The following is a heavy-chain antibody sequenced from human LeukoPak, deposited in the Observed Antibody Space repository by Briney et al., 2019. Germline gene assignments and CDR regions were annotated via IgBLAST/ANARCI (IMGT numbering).Heavy chain of an antibody. CDR3: ARSKNIRMGSKGGIEMDY. Sequence: PSETLSLTCTVSGGSISSGSYYWSWIRQPAGKGLEWIGRIYTSGSTNYNPSLKSRVTISVDTSKNQFSLKLSSVTAADTAVYYWARSKNIRMGSKGGIEMDYWAKGPLVTVSS. J-gene: IGHJ4*02. CDR2: IYTSGST. D-gene: IGHD5-24*01. CDR1: GGSISSGSYY. V-gene: IGHV4-61*02.